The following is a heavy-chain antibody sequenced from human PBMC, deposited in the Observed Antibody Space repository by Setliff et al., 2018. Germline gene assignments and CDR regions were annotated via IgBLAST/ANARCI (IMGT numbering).Heavy chain of an antibody. CDR2: IYYSGST. CDR3: ARSFSRREKFLLDY. V-gene: IGHV4-34*01. J-gene: IGHJ4*02. CDR1: GGSFSGYY. Sequence: PSETLSLTCAVYGGSFSGYYWSWIRQPPGKGLEWIGSIYYSGSTYYNPSLQSRVTISMDTSKNQFSLKVSSVTAADTAVYYCARSFSRREKFLLDYWGQGTLVTVSS.